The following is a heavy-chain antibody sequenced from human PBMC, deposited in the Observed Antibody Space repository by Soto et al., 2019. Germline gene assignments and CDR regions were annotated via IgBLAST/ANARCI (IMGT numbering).Heavy chain of an antibody. Sequence: QVQLVESGGGVVQPGRSLRLSCAVSGFTFSRYGMHWVRQAPGKGLEWVAVISYDGSNKYYADSVKGRFTISRDNSKNTLYLQMNSLRSADTAVYYCAKVGETVTTNYYFYYWGQGTLVTVSS. V-gene: IGHV3-30*18. J-gene: IGHJ4*02. D-gene: IGHD4-17*01. CDR3: AKVGETVTTNYYFYY. CDR2: ISYDGSNK. CDR1: GFTFSRYG.